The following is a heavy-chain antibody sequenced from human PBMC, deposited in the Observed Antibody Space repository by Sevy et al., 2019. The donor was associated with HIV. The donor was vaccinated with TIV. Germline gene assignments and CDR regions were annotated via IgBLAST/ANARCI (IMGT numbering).Heavy chain of an antibody. D-gene: IGHD2-15*01. Sequence: GGSLRLSCAASGFTVSSNYMSWVRQAPGKGLEWVSVIYSGGSTYYADGVKVRFTISRDNSKNTLYLQMNSLRAEDTDVYYCARGHPHCSGGSCQKYYFDYWGQGTLVTVSS. CDR3: ARGHPHCSGGSCQKYYFDY. CDR2: IYSGGST. CDR1: GFTVSSNY. V-gene: IGHV3-53*01. J-gene: IGHJ4*02.